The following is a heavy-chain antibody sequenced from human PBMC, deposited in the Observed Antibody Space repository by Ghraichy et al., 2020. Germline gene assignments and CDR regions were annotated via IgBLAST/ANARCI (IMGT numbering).Heavy chain of an antibody. CDR3: TTGTTSRQNY. CDR1: GLIFKNAW. V-gene: IGHV3-15*01. D-gene: IGHD4-17*01. CDR2: IKSITDGGTT. J-gene: IGHJ4*02. Sequence: LSLTCATSGLIFKNAWMSWVRQAPGKGLEWVGRIKSITDGGTTDYVAPVKGRFTISRDDSKNTLYLQMNSLKTEDSALYYCTTGTTSRQNYWGQGTLVTVSS.